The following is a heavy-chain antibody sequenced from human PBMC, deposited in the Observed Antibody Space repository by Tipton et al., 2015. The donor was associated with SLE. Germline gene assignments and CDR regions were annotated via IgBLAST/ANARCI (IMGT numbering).Heavy chain of an antibody. CDR1: GGSISSYY. D-gene: IGHD3-22*01. J-gene: IGHJ5*02. CDR3: AREPYYYDSSGYYVSWFDP. Sequence: TLSLTCTVSGGSISSYYWSWIRQPPGKGLEWIGYIYTSGSTNYNPSLKSRVTISVDTSKNQFPLKLSSVTAADTAVYYCAREPYYYDSSGYYVSWFDPWGQGTLVTVSS. V-gene: IGHV4-4*08. CDR2: IYTSGST.